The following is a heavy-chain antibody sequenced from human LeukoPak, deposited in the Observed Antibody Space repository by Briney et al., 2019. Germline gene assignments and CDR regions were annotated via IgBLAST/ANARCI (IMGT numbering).Heavy chain of an antibody. J-gene: IGHJ4*02. CDR3: ARGPSGYHNT. CDR2: IRYDGSIK. V-gene: IGHV3-30*02. Sequence: PGGSRRLSCAASGITFSRYGMHWLRQAPGKQLEWVTFIRYDGSIKYYEDSVKGRFTMSRDNSKNTLFLQMNSLRAEDTAVYYCARGPSGYHNTGGQGTLVTVSS. CDR1: GITFSRYG. D-gene: IGHD5-12*01.